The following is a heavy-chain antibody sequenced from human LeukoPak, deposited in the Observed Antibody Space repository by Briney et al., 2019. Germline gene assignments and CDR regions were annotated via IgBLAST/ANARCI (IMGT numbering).Heavy chain of an antibody. Sequence: PGGSLRLSCAASGFTFSSYAMHWVRQAPGKGLEYVSAISSNGGSTYYANSVKGRFTISRDNSKNTLYLQMGSLRAEDMAVYYCVRDRGYVDVWGKGTTVTVSS. J-gene: IGHJ6*04. CDR3: VRDRGYVDV. D-gene: IGHD3-10*01. CDR1: GFTFSSYA. V-gene: IGHV3-64*01. CDR2: ISSNGGST.